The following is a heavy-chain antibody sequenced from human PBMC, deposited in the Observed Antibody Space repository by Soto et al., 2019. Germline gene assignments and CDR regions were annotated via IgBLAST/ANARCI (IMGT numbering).Heavy chain of an antibody. CDR1: GGSINSRYW. J-gene: IGHJ4*02. V-gene: IGHV4-4*02. Sequence: QVQLQESGPGLVKPSGTLSLTCAVSGGSINSRYWWSWVRQSPGKGLEWIGEIYHSGSTNYNPSLKSRVTISVDKSKNQFYLNLSSVTAADTAVYYCARDQNGSGNYYTRYFDYWGQGTLVTVSS. D-gene: IGHD3-10*01. CDR3: ARDQNGSGNYYTRYFDY. CDR2: IYHSGST.